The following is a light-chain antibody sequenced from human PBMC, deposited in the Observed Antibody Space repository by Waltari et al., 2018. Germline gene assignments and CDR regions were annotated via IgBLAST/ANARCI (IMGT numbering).Light chain of an antibody. CDR1: QDISNY. Sequence: DIQMTQSPSSLSASVGDRVTITCQASQDISNYLNWYQQKPGKAPKLLIYDASNLETGVPSRFSGSGSGTDFTFTISSLQPEGIATYYCQQYDNLLLTFGG. CDR2: DAS. J-gene: IGKJ4*01. CDR3: QQYDNLLLT. V-gene: IGKV1-33*01.